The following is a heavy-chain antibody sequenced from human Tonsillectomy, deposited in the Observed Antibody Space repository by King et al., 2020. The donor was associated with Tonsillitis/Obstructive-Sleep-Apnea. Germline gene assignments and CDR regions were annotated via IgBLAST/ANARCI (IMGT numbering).Heavy chain of an antibody. CDR2: IYHSGST. V-gene: IGHV4-4*02. CDR3: ARDGGYGDYDNWFDP. Sequence: QLQESGPGLVKPSGTLSLTCAVSGGSISSSNLWSWVRQPPGKGLEWIGEIYHSGSTHYNPSLKSRVTISVDKSKDQFSLKLSSVTAADTAVYYCARDGGYGDYDNWFDPWGQGTLVTVSS. D-gene: IGHD4-17*01. CDR1: GGSISSSNL. J-gene: IGHJ5*02.